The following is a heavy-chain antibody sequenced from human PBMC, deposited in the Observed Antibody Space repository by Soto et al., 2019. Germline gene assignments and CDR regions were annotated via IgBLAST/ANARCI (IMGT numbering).Heavy chain of an antibody. CDR2: IYYSGNT. D-gene: IGHD6-13*01. V-gene: IGHV4-31*03. CDR3: ARLSGSLPSWFDP. Sequence: QVQLQESGPGLVKPSQTLSLTCIVSGGSISSNDFYWSWIRQHPGKGLEWIGYIYYSGNTYYIPSLKSRVALLVDTSKIQFSLKVSSVTAADTAVYYCARLSGSLPSWFDPFVQGTLVTVSS. CDR1: GGSISSNDFY. J-gene: IGHJ5*02.